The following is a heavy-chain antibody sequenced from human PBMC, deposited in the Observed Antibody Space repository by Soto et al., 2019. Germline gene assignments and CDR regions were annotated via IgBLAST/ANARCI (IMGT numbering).Heavy chain of an antibody. CDR3: ARGKYPGSVDV. Sequence: QMQLVESGGGLVRSGGSLKLSCVSSGFTFSDYYMHWMRQAPGKGLEWVSYISGPGSVITYADSVKGSFSISRDNAKDSLFLQVNNLRAEDTALYYCARGKYPGSVDVWCQGTMVTVSS. V-gene: IGHV3-11*01. CDR2: ISGPGSVI. J-gene: IGHJ3*01. CDR1: GFTFSDYY.